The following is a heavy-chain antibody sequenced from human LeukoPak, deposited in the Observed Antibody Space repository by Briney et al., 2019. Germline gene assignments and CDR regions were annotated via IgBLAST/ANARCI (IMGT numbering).Heavy chain of an antibody. CDR2: ISDDGRNK. CDR1: GFSFISYG. J-gene: IGHJ4*02. V-gene: IGHV3-30*03. Sequence: GGSLRLSCAASGFSFISYGMHWVRQAPGKGLEWVGVISDDGRNKKYADSVKGRFTISRDNSKDTLYLQMNSLRDEDTAVYYCARAYSSSSGRYFDYWGQGTLVTVSS. CDR3: ARAYSSSSGRYFDY. D-gene: IGHD6-6*01.